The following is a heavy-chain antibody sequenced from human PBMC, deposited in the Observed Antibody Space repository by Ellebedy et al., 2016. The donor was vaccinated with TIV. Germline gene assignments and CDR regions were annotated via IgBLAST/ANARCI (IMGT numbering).Heavy chain of an antibody. CDR3: ARVAYCSSNGCNPFIQAKYNYFDP. V-gene: IGHV1-8*01. D-gene: IGHD2-2*01. CDR2: MNPNSGNT. J-gene: IGHJ5*02. Sequence: ASVKVSXKASGYTFTSYDINWVRQATGQGLEWMGWMNPNSGNTGYAQNFQGRVTMTRNTSINTAYMELSSLRYEDTAVYYCARVAYCSSNGCNPFIQAKYNYFDPWGQGTLVTVSS. CDR1: GYTFTSYD.